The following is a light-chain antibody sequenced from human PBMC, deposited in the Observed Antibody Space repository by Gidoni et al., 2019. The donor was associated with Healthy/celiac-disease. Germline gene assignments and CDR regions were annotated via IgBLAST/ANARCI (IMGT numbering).Light chain of an antibody. CDR1: KSVSSY. CDR3: QQRSNWPLFT. V-gene: IGKV3-11*01. CDR2: DAS. Sequence: EIVLTQSPATLSLSPGERATLSCRASKSVSSYLAWYQQKPGQAPRLLIYDASNSATGIPARFSGSGSGTDVTLTISSLEPEDFAVYYCQQRSNWPLFTFXPXTKVDIK. J-gene: IGKJ3*01.